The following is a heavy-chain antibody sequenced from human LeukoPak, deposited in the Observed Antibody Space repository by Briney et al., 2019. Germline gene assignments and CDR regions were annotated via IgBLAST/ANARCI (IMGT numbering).Heavy chain of an antibody. J-gene: IGHJ3*02. CDR1: GGSISSSSYY. Sequence: SETLSLTCTVSGGSISSSSYYWGWIRQPPGKGLEWIGSIYYSGSTYYNPSLKSRVTISVDTSKNQFSLKLSSVTAADTAVYYCARLLARGFLEWLPLGAFDIWGQGTMVTVSS. V-gene: IGHV4-39*07. CDR2: IYYSGST. D-gene: IGHD3-3*01. CDR3: ARLLARGFLEWLPLGAFDI.